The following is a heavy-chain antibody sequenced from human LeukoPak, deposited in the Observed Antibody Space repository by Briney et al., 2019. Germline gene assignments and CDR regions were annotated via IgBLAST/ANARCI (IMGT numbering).Heavy chain of an antibody. CDR2: ISYDGSNK. Sequence: GESLRLSCAASGFTFSSYGMHWVRQAPGKGLEWVAVISYDGSNKYYADSVKGRFTISRDNSKNTLYLQMNSLRAEDTAVYYCARDLVGGLWFGDLGCFDYWGQGTLVTVSS. CDR3: ARDLVGGLWFGDLGCFDY. D-gene: IGHD3-10*01. CDR1: GFTFSSYG. J-gene: IGHJ4*02. V-gene: IGHV3-30*03.